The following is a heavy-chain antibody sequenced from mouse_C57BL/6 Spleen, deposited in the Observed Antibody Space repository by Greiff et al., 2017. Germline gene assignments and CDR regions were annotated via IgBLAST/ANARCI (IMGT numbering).Heavy chain of an antibody. CDR2: IDPSDSYT. D-gene: IGHD2-5*01. Sequence: QVQLQQPGAELVKPGASVKLSCKASGYTFTSYWMQWVKQRPGQGLEWIGEIDPSDSYTNYNQKFKGKATLTVGTSSSTAYMQRSSLTSEDSAVYYCARRIYSNYLDYWGQGTTLTVSS. J-gene: IGHJ2*01. CDR1: GYTFTSYW. CDR3: ARRIYSNYLDY. V-gene: IGHV1-50*01.